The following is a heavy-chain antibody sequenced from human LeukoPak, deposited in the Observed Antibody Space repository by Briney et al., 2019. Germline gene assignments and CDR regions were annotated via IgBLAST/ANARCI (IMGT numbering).Heavy chain of an antibody. V-gene: IGHV3-7*01. CDR3: ARTQHDYGDDRNWFDP. Sequence: GGSLRLSCAASGFTFSSYWMSWVRQAPGKGLEWVANIKQDGSGKYYVDSVKGRFTISRDNAKNSLYLQMNSLRAEDTAVYYCARTQHDYGDDRNWFDPWGQGTLVTVSS. J-gene: IGHJ5*02. CDR1: GFTFSSYW. CDR2: IKQDGSGK. D-gene: IGHD4-17*01.